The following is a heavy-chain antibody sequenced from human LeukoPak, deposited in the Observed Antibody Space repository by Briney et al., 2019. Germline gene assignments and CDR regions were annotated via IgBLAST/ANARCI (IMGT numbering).Heavy chain of an antibody. Sequence: PGGSLRLACAASGFTLSNYAMSWVRQAPGKGLEWVSAITGGGDIYYADSVKGRFTISRDNSKNTLSLQMNSLRAEDTAVYYCAKATYYYDGSGYWIFDNWGQGTLVAVSS. D-gene: IGHD3-22*01. CDR2: ITGGGDI. CDR3: AKATYYYDGSGYWIFDN. V-gene: IGHV3-23*01. J-gene: IGHJ4*02. CDR1: GFTLSNYA.